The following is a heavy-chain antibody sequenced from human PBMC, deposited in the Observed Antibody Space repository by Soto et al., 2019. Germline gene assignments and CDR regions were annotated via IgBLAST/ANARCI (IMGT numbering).Heavy chain of an antibody. CDR3: ATVFHDYGTNWVDS. J-gene: IGHJ5*01. D-gene: IGHD3-16*01. V-gene: IGHV4-30-4*01. CDR1: GASIRSGRYY. Sequence: QVQLQESGPRLVKPSQTLSLTCSVSGASIRSGRYYWSWIRQSPGRGLEWIGYIYYTGTTHYNPPVKSRVTILLDNSKDQFSLTLTSVTAADTAIYYCATVFHDYGTNWVDSWGQGTQVTVSS. CDR2: IYYTGTT.